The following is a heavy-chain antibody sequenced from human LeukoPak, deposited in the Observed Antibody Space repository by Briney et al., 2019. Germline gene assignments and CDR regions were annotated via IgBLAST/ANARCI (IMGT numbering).Heavy chain of an antibody. D-gene: IGHD6-19*01. V-gene: IGHV3-30*02. CDR3: AREGGVTVAGKFDS. J-gene: IGHJ4*02. CDR1: GLDFRRSG. CDR2: IQNHGNDK. Sequence: PGGSLRLSCVASGLDFRRSGMHWVRQAPGKGMAWVAFIQNHGNDKYYVDSLKGRFAISRDNSKNTVYLQMNSLRAEDTAVYYCAREGGVTVAGKFDSWGQGTLVTVSS.